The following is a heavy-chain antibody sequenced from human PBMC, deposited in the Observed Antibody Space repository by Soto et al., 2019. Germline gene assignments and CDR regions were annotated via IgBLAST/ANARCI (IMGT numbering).Heavy chain of an antibody. CDR1: GYSFTSYW. CDR3: ARTSLYCSSTSCYNAVDIVPQIGGWFDP. CDR2: IYPGDSDT. V-gene: IGHV5-51*01. J-gene: IGHJ5*02. D-gene: IGHD2-2*02. Sequence: GESLKISCKGSGYSFTSYWIGWVRQMPGKGLEWMGIIYPGDSDTRYSPSFQGQVTISADKSISTAYLQWSSLKASDTAMYYCARTSLYCSSTSCYNAVDIVPQIGGWFDPWGQGTLVTVSS.